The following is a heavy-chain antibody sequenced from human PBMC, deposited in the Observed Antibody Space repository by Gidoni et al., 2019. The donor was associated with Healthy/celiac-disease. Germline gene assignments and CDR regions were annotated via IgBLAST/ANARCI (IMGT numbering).Heavy chain of an antibody. V-gene: IGHV4-4*07. CDR2: IYTSGST. Sequence: QVQLQASGPGLVKPSETLSLTCTVSGGSISSYYWSWIRQPAGQGLEWIGRIYTSGSTNYNPSLKSRVTMSVDTSKNQFSLKLSSVTAADTAVYYCARDGRVEQPRDYYYGMDVWGQGTTVTVSS. CDR3: ARDGRVEQPRDYYYGMDV. D-gene: IGHD6-13*01. CDR1: GGSISSYY. J-gene: IGHJ6*02.